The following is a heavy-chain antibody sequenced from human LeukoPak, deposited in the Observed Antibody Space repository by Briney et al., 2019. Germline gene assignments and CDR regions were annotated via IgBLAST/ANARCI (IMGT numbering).Heavy chain of an antibody. D-gene: IGHD3-10*01. Sequence: SETLSLTCAVYGGSFSGYYWSWIRQPPGKGLEWIGEINHSGSTNYNPSLKSRVTISVDTSKNQFSLKLCSVTAADTAVYYCARGVIGVYYYYYYMDVWGKGTTVTVSS. CDR2: INHSGST. CDR1: GGSFSGYY. CDR3: ARGVIGVYYYYYYMDV. J-gene: IGHJ6*03. V-gene: IGHV4-34*01.